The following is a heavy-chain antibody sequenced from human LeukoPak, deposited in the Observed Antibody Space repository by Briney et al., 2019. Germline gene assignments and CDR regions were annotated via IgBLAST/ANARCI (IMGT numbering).Heavy chain of an antibody. Sequence: PSLKVSCKASGYTFTGYYMHWVRQAPGQGLEWMGWINPNSGGIDYAQKFQGRVTMTRDTSISTAYMELSSLKSDDTAIYYCARGTTRYGLDVWGQGTTVTVSS. CDR3: ARGTTRYGLDV. D-gene: IGHD4-17*01. CDR2: INPNSGGI. CDR1: GYTFTGYY. V-gene: IGHV1-2*02. J-gene: IGHJ6*02.